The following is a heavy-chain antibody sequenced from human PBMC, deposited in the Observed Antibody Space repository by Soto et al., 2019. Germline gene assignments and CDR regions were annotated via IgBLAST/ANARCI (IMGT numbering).Heavy chain of an antibody. Sequence: SETLSLTCTGSGGSISSYHWSWIRQSPGNGLEWIGYIHYSGSTKSNPSLKSRVTISVDTSRNQVSLKLSSVTAADSAVYFCVRARYQLLHPYYYGMDVWGQGTTVTVSS. CDR3: VRARYQLLHPYYYGMDV. CDR1: GGSISSYH. J-gene: IGHJ6*02. D-gene: IGHD2-2*01. CDR2: IHYSGST. V-gene: IGHV4-59*01.